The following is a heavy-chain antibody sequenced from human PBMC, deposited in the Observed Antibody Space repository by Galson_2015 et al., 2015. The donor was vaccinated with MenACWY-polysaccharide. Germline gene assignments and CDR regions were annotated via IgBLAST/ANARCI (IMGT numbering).Heavy chain of an antibody. CDR2: IGFRGRT. Sequence: SETLSLTCAVYGESFSNYYWNWIRQAPGKGLEWIGEIGFRGRTRYDPSLKSRVTISVDTSKNQFSLHVRSVTAADTAVYFCARPGYCSSTICTGHMDVWGQGTTVTVSS. D-gene: IGHD2-2*01. CDR1: GESFSNYY. CDR3: ARPGYCSSTICTGHMDV. V-gene: IGHV4-34*01. J-gene: IGHJ6*02.